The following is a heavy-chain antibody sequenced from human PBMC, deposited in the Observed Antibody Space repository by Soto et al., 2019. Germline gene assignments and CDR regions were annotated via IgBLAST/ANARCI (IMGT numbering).Heavy chain of an antibody. D-gene: IGHD1-1*01. CDR2: INHSGST. CDR1: GGSFSGYY. CDR3: ARGTGWNASSATFDY. V-gene: IGHV4-34*01. Sequence: SETLSLTCAVYGGSFSGYYWSWIRQPPGKGLEWIGEINHSGSTNYILSLKSRVTISVDTSKNQFSLKLRSVTAADTAVYYCARGTGWNASSATFDYWGQGNLVTVSS. J-gene: IGHJ4*02.